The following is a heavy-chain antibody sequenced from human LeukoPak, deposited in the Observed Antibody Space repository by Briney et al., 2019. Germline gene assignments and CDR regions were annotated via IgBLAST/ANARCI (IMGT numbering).Heavy chain of an antibody. V-gene: IGHV3-74*01. D-gene: IGHD5-12*01. CDR3: ARVGHYSGYDPCDY. CDR1: GFTFSSYW. CDR2: INSDGSST. Sequence: QPGGSLRLSCAASGFTFSSYWMHWVRQAPGKGLVWVSRINSDGSSTSYADSVKGRFTISRDNAKNTLYLQMNSLRAEDTAVYYCARVGHYSGYDPCDYWGQGTLVTVSS. J-gene: IGHJ4*02.